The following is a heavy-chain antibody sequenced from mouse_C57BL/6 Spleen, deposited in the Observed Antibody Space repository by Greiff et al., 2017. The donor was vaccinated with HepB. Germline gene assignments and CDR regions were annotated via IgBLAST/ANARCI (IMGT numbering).Heavy chain of an antibody. CDR3: ASAYGDDGFAY. V-gene: IGHV1-82*01. Sequence: VQLQESGPELVKPGASVKISCKASGYAFSSSWMHWVKQRPGKGLEWLGRIYPGDGATNYNGKFKGKATLTADKSSSTAYMQLSSLTSEDSAVYFCASAYGDDGFAYWGQGTPLTVSA. CDR1: GYAFSSSW. J-gene: IGHJ3*01. D-gene: IGHD2-2*01. CDR2: IYPGDGAT.